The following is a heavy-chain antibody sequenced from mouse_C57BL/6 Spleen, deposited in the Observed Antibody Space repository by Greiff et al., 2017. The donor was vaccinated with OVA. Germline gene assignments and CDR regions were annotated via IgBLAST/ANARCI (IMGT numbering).Heavy chain of an antibody. V-gene: IGHV1-69*01. CDR3: ARSEGRRDYFDY. CDR2: IDPSDSYT. CDR1: GYTFTSYW. Sequence: QVQLKQPGAELVMPGASVKLSCKASGYTFTSYWMHWVKQRPGQGLEWIGEIDPSDSYTNYNQKFKGKSTLTVDKSSSTAYMQLSSLTSEDSAVYYCARSEGRRDYFDYWGQGTTLTVSS. D-gene: IGHD3-3*01. J-gene: IGHJ2*01.